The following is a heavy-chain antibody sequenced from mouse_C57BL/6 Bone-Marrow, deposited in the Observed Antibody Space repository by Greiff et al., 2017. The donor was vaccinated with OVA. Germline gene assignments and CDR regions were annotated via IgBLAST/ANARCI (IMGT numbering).Heavy chain of an antibody. CDR3: ARRRGLRRDYYAMDY. Sequence: EVQVVESGGDLVKPGGSLKLSCAASGFTFSSYGMSWVRQTPDKRLEWVATISSGGSYTYYPDSVKGRFTISRDNAKNTLYLQMSSLKSEDTAMYYCARRRGLRRDYYAMDYWGQGTSVTVSS. V-gene: IGHV5-6*01. D-gene: IGHD2-2*01. J-gene: IGHJ4*01. CDR1: GFTFSSYG. CDR2: ISSGGSYT.